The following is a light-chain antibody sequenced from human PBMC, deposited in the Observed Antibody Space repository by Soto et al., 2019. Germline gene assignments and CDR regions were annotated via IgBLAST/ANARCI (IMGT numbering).Light chain of an antibody. CDR2: GTS. J-gene: IGKJ5*01. V-gene: IGKV3-20*01. CDR1: QSVSSDY. CDR3: QQYGSSIT. Sequence: EIVLTQSPGTLSLSPGERAALSCRASQSVSSDYLAWYQQKPGQAPRLLIYGTSNRATGIPDRFSGSGSGTDFTLTISRLEPEDFAVYYCQQYGSSITFGQGTRLEIK.